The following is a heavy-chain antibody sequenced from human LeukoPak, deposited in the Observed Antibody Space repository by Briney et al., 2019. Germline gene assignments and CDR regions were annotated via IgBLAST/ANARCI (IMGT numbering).Heavy chain of an antibody. CDR1: GGSISSYY. D-gene: IGHD2-15*01. J-gene: IGHJ5*02. V-gene: IGHV4-59*04. CDR2: IDHAGTT. CDR3: ARPGGYCSGGSCYNWFDP. Sequence: SETLSLTCTVSGGSISSYYWSWIRQPPGKGLEWIGTIDHAGTTFYNVSLESRVTTSVDTSKNQVSLKVTSVTAADTAVYYCARPGGYCSGGSCYNWFDPWGQGTLVTVSS.